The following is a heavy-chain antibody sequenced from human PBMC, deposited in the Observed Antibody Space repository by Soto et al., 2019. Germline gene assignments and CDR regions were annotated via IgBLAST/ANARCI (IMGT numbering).Heavy chain of an antibody. V-gene: IGHV3-7*03. J-gene: IGHJ4*02. Sequence: GGSLRLSCAASGFIFSSYWMNWVRQAPGKGLEWVANIKQDGSEKYYVDSVKGRFTISRDNAKNSVYLQMNSLRAEDTAVYYCARSLSLWNWGQGTLVTVSS. CDR3: ARSLSLWN. CDR2: IKQDGSEK. CDR1: GFIFSSYW. D-gene: IGHD3-10*01.